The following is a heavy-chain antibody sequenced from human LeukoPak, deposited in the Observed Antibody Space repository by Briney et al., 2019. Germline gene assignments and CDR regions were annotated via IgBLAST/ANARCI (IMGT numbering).Heavy chain of an antibody. Sequence: GGSLRLSCAASGFAFSRYDMHWVRQGTGKDLEWVAAIGTAGDTYYPGSVKGRFTISRENANNSLYLQMNSLRAGDTAVYYCARAYSSRRYDYWGQGTLVTVSS. J-gene: IGHJ4*02. CDR2: IGTAGDT. CDR1: GFAFSRYD. D-gene: IGHD6-13*01. V-gene: IGHV3-13*01. CDR3: ARAYSSRRYDY.